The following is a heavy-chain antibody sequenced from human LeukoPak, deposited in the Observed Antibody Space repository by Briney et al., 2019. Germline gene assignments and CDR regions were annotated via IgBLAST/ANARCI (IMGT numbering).Heavy chain of an antibody. CDR2: ISNTRSYI. CDR1: GFTFSSYS. Sequence: KSGESLRLSCAASGFTFSSYSMNWVRQAPGKGLEWVASISNTRSYIYYADSVKGRFTISRDNAKNSLYLQVNSLKAEDTAVYYCARAGSSSWVMTTNWFDPWGQGTLVTVSS. CDR3: ARAGSSSWVMTTNWFDP. V-gene: IGHV3-21*01. J-gene: IGHJ5*02. D-gene: IGHD6-13*01.